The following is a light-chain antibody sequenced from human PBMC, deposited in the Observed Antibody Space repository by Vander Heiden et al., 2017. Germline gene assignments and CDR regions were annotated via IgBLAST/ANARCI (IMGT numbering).Light chain of an antibody. V-gene: IGKV1-5*03. CDR1: QSITTW. CDR2: KAS. J-gene: IGKJ1*01. Sequence: DIQMTQSPSTLSASVGDRVTITCRASQSITTWLAWYQQKPGKAPKRLIYKASSLESGVPSRFSGSGSGTEFTLTISSLQPDDFAIYYCQQYNSYPWTFGQGTKVEIK. CDR3: QQYNSYPWT.